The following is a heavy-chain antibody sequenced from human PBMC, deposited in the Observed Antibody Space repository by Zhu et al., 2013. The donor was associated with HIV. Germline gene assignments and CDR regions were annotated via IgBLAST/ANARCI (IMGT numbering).Heavy chain of an antibody. D-gene: IGHD6-19*01. J-gene: IGHJ4*02. CDR3: AGVYRNSGWAI. V-gene: IGHV3-7*01. CDR2: INQDGSQS. Sequence: EVQLLESGGGLVQPGGSLRLSCAASGFTFSNYWMTWVRQSPGKGLQWVADINQDGSQSHYVDSFKGRFTISRDNAKNSLYLQINSLRADDTAVYSCAGVYRNSGWAIWGQGTLVTVSS. CDR1: GFTFSNYW.